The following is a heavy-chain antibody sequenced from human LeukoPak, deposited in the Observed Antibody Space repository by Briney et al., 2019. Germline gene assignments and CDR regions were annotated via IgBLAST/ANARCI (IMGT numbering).Heavy chain of an antibody. CDR2: IYYSGST. V-gene: IGHV4-59*01. D-gene: IGHD3-3*01. CDR1: GGSISSYY. Sequence: PSETLSLTCTVSGGSISSYYWSWIRQPPGKGLEWIGYIYYSGSTNYNPSLKSRVTISVDTSKNQFSLKLSSVTAADTAVYYCASSLRFLEWPPIDYWGQGTLVTVSS. J-gene: IGHJ4*02. CDR3: ASSLRFLEWPPIDY.